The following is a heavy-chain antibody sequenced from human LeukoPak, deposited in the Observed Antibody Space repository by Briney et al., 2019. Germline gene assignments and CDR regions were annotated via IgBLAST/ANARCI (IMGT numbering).Heavy chain of an antibody. CDR2: IKEDGSQK. V-gene: IGHV3-7*05. CDR1: GFTFSNSW. D-gene: IGHD4-17*01. J-gene: IGHJ6*02. Sequence: PGGSLRLSCAGSGFTFSNSWMSWVRQAPGEALEWVANIKEDGSQKYYADSVKGRYSISRDNGKNALYLQLNSLRAEDTAVYYCARWVTTPYFGLDVWGQGTTVTVSS. CDR3: ARWVTTPYFGLDV.